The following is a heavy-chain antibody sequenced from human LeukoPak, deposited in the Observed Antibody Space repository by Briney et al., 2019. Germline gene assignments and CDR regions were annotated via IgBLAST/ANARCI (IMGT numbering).Heavy chain of an antibody. J-gene: IGHJ3*02. Sequence: SETLSLTSSVPGGSISSRSYYWGWIRQPPGKGLEWIGSIHYSGSTYYNPSLKSRVTISVDTSKNQFSLKLNSVTAADTAVYYCARLYCSGGSCYGAFDIWGQGTTVTVS. D-gene: IGHD2-15*01. CDR2: IHYSGST. CDR3: ARLYCSGGSCYGAFDI. V-gene: IGHV4-39*01. CDR1: GGSISSRSYY.